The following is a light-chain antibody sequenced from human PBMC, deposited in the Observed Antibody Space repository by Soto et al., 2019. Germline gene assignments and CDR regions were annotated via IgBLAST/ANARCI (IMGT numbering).Light chain of an antibody. Sequence: DIQMTQSPSSLSASVGDRVTITCRASQTISSNLNWYQQRPGKAPNLMIYAASSLQSGVSSRFSGSGSVTDFTLAISDLQPEDFATYYCQESYSTLFTFGPGTKVDI. CDR2: AAS. CDR3: QESYSTLFT. CDR1: QTISSN. J-gene: IGKJ3*01. V-gene: IGKV1-39*01.